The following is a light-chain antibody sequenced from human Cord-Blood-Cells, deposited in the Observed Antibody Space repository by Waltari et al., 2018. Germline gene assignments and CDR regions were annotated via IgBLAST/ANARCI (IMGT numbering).Light chain of an antibody. CDR3: QTWGTGIHV. CDR2: LNSDGSH. J-gene: IGLJ3*02. Sequence: QLVLTQSPSASASLGASVKLTCTLSSGHSSYAIAWHQQQPEKGPRYLMKLNSDGSHSKGDGIPDRFSGSSPGAERYLPISSLQSEDEADYYCQTWGTGIHVFGGGTKLTVL. V-gene: IGLV4-69*01. CDR1: SGHSSYA.